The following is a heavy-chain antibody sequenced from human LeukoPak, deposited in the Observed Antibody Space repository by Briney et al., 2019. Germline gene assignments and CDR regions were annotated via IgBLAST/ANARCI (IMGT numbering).Heavy chain of an antibody. Sequence: SVKVSCKASGGTFSSYAISWVRQAPGQGLEWMGRIIPILGIANYAQKFQGRVTITADKSTSTAYMELSSLRSGDTAVYYCARSDYDILTGDVYNWFDPWGQGTLVTVSS. J-gene: IGHJ5*02. CDR3: ARSDYDILTGDVYNWFDP. CDR1: GGTFSSYA. V-gene: IGHV1-69*04. CDR2: IIPILGIA. D-gene: IGHD3-9*01.